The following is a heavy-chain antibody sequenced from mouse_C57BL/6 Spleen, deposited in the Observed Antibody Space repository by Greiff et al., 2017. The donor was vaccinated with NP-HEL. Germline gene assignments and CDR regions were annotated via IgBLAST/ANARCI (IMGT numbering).Heavy chain of an antibody. Sequence: QVQLKESGPELVKPGASVKISCKASGYAFSSSWMNWVKQRPGKGLEWIGRIYPGDGDTNYNGKFKGKATLTADKSSSTAYMQLSSLTSEDSAVYFCARSNQAWFAYWGQGTLVTVSA. D-gene: IGHD2-5*01. CDR1: GYAFSSSW. CDR2: IYPGDGDT. J-gene: IGHJ3*01. CDR3: ARSNQAWFAY. V-gene: IGHV1-82*01.